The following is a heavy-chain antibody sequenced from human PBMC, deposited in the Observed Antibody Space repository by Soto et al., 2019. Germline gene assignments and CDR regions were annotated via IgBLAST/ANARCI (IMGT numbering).Heavy chain of an antibody. V-gene: IGHV3-7*05. CDR2: IKQDGSEK. CDR1: GFTFSRYW. J-gene: IGHJ3*02. Sequence: GGSLRLSCAASGFTFSRYWMSWVRQAPGKGLEWVANIKQDGSEKYYVDSVKGRFTISRDNAKNSLYLQMNSLRAEDTAVYYCARDRGDYDFWSGYSSASDIWGQGNMVIV. CDR3: ARDRGDYDFWSGYSSASDI. D-gene: IGHD3-3*01.